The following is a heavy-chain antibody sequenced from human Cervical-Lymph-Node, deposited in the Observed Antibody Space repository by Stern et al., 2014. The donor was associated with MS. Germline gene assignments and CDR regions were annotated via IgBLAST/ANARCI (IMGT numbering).Heavy chain of an antibody. J-gene: IGHJ4*02. CDR1: GGSVSSGSFY. CDR3: ARSVSAAAMYYDY. D-gene: IGHD2-2*01. Sequence: QVQLVESGPGLVKPSETLSLICTVSGGSVSSGSFYWSWIRQPPGKELVWIGYISYSGSTNYNPSLKSRVTISVDTSKNQFSVRLTSVTAADTAVYYCARSVSAAAMYYDYWGPGTLVAVSS. CDR2: ISYSGST. V-gene: IGHV4-61*01.